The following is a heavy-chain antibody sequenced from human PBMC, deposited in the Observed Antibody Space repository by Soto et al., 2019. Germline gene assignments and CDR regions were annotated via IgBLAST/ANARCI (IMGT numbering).Heavy chain of an antibody. CDR1: GYTFTGYY. CDR3: ATGRETKWPDSLVGYNCFDT. V-gene: IGHV1-2*04. Sequence: ASVKVSCKASGYTFTGYYMHWVRQAPGQGLEWMGWINPNSGGTNYAQKFQGWVTMTRDTSISTAYMELSRLRSDDTAVYYCATGRETKWPDSLVGYNCFDTWGRGTLVTVSS. D-gene: IGHD2-8*02. CDR2: INPNSGGT. J-gene: IGHJ5*02.